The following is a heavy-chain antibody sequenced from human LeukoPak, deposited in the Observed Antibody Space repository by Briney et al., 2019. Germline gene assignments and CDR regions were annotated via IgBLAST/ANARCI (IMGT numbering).Heavy chain of an antibody. Sequence: GGSLRLSCAASGFTLGDYYMSWIRQAPGKGLEWVSYISSGGSSIYYADSVKGRFTISRDNTKNSLYLQMNSLRAEDTAVYYCARVYGYNYYFDYWGQGTLVTVSS. J-gene: IGHJ4*02. CDR2: ISSGGSSI. D-gene: IGHD5-24*01. CDR3: ARVYGYNYYFDY. V-gene: IGHV3-11*01. CDR1: GFTLGDYY.